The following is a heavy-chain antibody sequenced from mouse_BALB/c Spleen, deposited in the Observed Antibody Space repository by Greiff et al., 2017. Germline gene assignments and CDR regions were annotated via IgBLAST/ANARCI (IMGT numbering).Heavy chain of an antibody. CDR1: GFAFTNYC. V-gene: IGHV1-63*01. Sequence: QVQVLQSGAELVRPGTSVKISCTASGFAFTNYCLGWVKQRPGHGLEWIVDINPGSGNTYYTEKFKGKATLTADKSSRTAYMQLSSLTSEDSAVYFCARWRDYWGQGTTLTVSS. J-gene: IGHJ2*01. CDR3: ARWRDY. CDR2: INPGSGNT.